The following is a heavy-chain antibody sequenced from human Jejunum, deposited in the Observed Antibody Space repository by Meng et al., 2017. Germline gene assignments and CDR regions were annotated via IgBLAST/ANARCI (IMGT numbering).Heavy chain of an antibody. V-gene: IGHV2-5*02. Sequence: QIPLQEACPTQLHPTETLTLLCTFSGFSLRTRTVGVGWLRQPPGKALECLALIYWDDDKRYNPSLKNRLSITKDTSENQVVLTMTNMDPADTATYYCAHRIAYSSDYNVGWFDPWGPGFLVTVSS. CDR1: GFSLRTRTVG. J-gene: IGHJ5*02. CDR2: IYWDDDK. D-gene: IGHD6-25*01. CDR3: AHRIAYSSDYNVGWFDP.